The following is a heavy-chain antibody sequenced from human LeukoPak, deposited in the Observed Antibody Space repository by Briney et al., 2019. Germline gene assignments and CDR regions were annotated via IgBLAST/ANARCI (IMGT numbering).Heavy chain of an antibody. CDR1: GGSISSYY. V-gene: IGHV4-59*12. D-gene: IGHD3-10*01. J-gene: IGHJ6*03. CDR3: ARRRGFMVRGVIIRRGYYYYMDV. CDR2: IYYSGST. Sequence: SKTLSLTCTVSGGSISSYYWSWIRQPPGKGLEWIGYIYYSGSTNYNPSLKSRVTISVDTSKNQFSLKLSSVTAADTAVYYCARRRGFMVRGVIIRRGYYYYMDVWGKGTTVTISS.